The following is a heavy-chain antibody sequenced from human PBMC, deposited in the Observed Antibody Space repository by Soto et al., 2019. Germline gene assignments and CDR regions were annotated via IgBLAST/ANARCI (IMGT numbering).Heavy chain of an antibody. CDR3: ARSGRVVVVPAAYGLGYYGMDV. Sequence: QVQLQQWGAGLLKPSETLSLTCAVYGGSFSGYYWSWIRQPPGKGLEWIGEINHSGSTNYNPSLKSRVTISVDTSKNQVSLKLSSVTAADTAVYDCARSGRVVVVPAAYGLGYYGMDVWGQGTTVTVSS. V-gene: IGHV4-34*01. J-gene: IGHJ6*02. CDR1: GGSFSGYY. D-gene: IGHD2-2*01. CDR2: INHSGST.